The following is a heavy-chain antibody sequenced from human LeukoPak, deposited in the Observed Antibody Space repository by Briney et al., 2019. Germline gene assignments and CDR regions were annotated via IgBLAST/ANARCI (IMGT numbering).Heavy chain of an antibody. Sequence: SETLSLTCTVSGVSFSDYHWSWIRQPAGKGLEWIGRVYASGYSNYNPSLRSRVTMSLDTSKKQLSMRLSSVTAADTAVYYCARDGLYSNGYSYFDYWGQGTLVTVSP. CDR2: VYASGYS. CDR3: ARDGLYSNGYSYFDY. V-gene: IGHV4-4*07. D-gene: IGHD3-22*01. J-gene: IGHJ4*02. CDR1: GVSFSDYH.